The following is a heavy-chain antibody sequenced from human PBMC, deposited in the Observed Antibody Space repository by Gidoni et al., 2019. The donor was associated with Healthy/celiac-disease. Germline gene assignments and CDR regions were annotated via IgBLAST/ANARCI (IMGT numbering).Heavy chain of an antibody. D-gene: IGHD2-2*01. J-gene: IGHJ6*03. CDR3: ARGLVVVPAARTALRARGYYYMDV. Sequence: QVQLQQWGAGLLKPSETLSLTCAVYGGSFSGYYWSCIRQPPGKGLEWFGETNHSGTTNYNPSLKSRVTISVDKSKNQFSLKLSTVTAADTAVYYCARGLVVVPAARTALRARGYYYMDVWGKGTTVTVSS. CDR1: GGSFSGYY. V-gene: IGHV4-34*01. CDR2: TNHSGTT.